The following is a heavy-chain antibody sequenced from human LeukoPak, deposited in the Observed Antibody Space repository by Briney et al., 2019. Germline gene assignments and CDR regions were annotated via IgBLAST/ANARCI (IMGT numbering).Heavy chain of an antibody. V-gene: IGHV3-21*01. CDR3: ARDGGVGRIAVAGTFDY. CDR2: ISSSSSYI. CDR1: GFTFSSYS. D-gene: IGHD6-19*01. Sequence: PGGSLRLSCAASGFTFSSYSMNWVRQAPGKGLEWVSSISSSSSYIYYADSVKGRFTISRDNAKNSLYLQMNSLRAGDTAVYYCARDGGVGRIAVAGTFDYWGQGTLVTVSS. J-gene: IGHJ4*02.